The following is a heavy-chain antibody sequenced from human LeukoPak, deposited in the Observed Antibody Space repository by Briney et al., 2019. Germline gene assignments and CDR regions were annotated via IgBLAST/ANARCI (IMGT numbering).Heavy chain of an antibody. J-gene: IGHJ4*02. CDR1: GFTVSSNY. V-gene: IGHV3-53*01. D-gene: IGHD3-9*01. CDR3: AREYYDILTGYYPAHFDY. CDR2: IYSGGST. Sequence: GGSLRLSCAASGFTVSSNYMSWVRQAPGKGLEWVSVIYSGGSTYYADSVKGRFTISRDNSKNTLYLQMNSLRAEDTAVYYCAREYYDILTGYYPAHFDYWGQGTLVTVSS.